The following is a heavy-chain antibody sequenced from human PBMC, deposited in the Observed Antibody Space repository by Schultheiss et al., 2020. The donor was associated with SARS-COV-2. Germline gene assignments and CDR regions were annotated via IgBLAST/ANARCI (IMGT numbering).Heavy chain of an antibody. Sequence: SETLSLTCTVSGGSISRSGYYWHWIRQPPGKGLEWIGDLFYGGSPNYNPSLKSRLFISGDTSKNQVSLNVRSVTAADTAVYYCARNHAWNFYGGFAPWGQGTLVTVSS. CDR1: GGSISRSGYY. V-gene: IGHV4-61*08. D-gene: IGHD4-23*01. CDR2: LFYGGSP. J-gene: IGHJ5*02. CDR3: ARNHAWNFYGGFAP.